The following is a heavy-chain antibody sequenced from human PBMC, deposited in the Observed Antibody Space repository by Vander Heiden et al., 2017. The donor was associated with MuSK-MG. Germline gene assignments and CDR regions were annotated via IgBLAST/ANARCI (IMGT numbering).Heavy chain of an antibody. J-gene: IGHJ5*02. CDR1: GGSFSGYY. Sequence: QVQLRQWGAGLLKPSETLSLTCAVYGGSFSGYYWSWIRQPPGKGLEWIGEINHSGSTNYNPPLKSRVTISLDTSKNQFSLKLSSVTAADTAVYYCARVSKEGDWFDPWGQGTLVTVSS. V-gene: IGHV4-34*01. D-gene: IGHD1-26*01. CDR3: ARVSKEGDWFDP. CDR2: INHSGST.